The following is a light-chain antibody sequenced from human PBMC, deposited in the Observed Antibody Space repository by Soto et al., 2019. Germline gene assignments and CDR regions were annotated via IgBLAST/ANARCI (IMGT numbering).Light chain of an antibody. J-gene: IGLJ1*01. CDR2: DVS. CDR1: SSDVGGYNY. CDR3: SSYTNSNTLV. Sequence: QSVLTQPASVSGSPGQSITISCTGTSSDVGGYNYVSWYQQYPGKAHKLMIYDVSNRPSGVSKRFSGSKSGNTASLTISGLQAEDEADYYCSSYTNSNTLVFGSGTKVTVL. V-gene: IGLV2-14*01.